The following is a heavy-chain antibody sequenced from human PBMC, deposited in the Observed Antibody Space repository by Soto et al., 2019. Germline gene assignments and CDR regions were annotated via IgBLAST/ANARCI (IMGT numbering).Heavy chain of an antibody. D-gene: IGHD3-10*01. Sequence: PGGSLGLSCAASGFTFSSYSMNWVRQAPGKGLEWVSSISSSSSYIYYADSVKGRFTISRDNAKNSLYLQMNSLRAEDTAVYYCAYSGYGSGSYYYYYYMDVWGKGTTVTVSS. J-gene: IGHJ6*03. CDR1: GFTFSSYS. CDR3: AYSGYGSGSYYYYYYMDV. V-gene: IGHV3-21*01. CDR2: ISSSSSYI.